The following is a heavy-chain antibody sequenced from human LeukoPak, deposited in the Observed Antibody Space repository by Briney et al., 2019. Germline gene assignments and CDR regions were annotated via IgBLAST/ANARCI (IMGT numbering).Heavy chain of an antibody. CDR1: GFTFGSYS. J-gene: IGHJ6*02. CDR3: ARDLGYSSGLIYYYYYGMDV. Sequence: PGGSLRLSCAASGFTFGSYSMNWVRQAPGKGLEWVSSISSSSSYIYYADSVKGRFTISRDNAKNSLYLQMNSLRAEDTAVYYCARDLGYSSGLIYYYYYGMDVWGQGTTVTVSS. V-gene: IGHV3-21*01. D-gene: IGHD6-19*01. CDR2: ISSSSSYI.